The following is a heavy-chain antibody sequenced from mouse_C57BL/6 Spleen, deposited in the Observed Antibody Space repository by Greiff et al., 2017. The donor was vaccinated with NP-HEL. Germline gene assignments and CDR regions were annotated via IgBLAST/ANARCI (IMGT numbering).Heavy chain of an antibody. V-gene: IGHV3-1*01. CDR3: AREGGRFYYAMDY. J-gene: IGHJ4*01. CDR2: ISYSGST. CDR1: GYSITSGYD. Sequence: DVKLVESGPGMVKPSQSLSLTCTVTGYSITSGYDWHWIRHFPGNKLEWMGYISYSGSTNYNPSLKSRISITHDTSKHHFFLKLNSVTTEDTATYYCAREGGRFYYAMDYWGQGTSVTVSS.